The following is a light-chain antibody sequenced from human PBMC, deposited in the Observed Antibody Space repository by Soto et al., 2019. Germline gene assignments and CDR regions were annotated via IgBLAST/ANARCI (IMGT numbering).Light chain of an antibody. CDR3: QQRSNWPVT. CDR2: GAS. CDR1: QSVSSS. Sequence: EIVLTQSPATLSSSPGERATLSCRASQSVSSSLAWYQQKPGQDPRLLIYGASNRAGGIPARFSGSGSGTDFTLTISRLEPEDFAVYYCQQRSNWPVTFGQGTRLEIK. J-gene: IGKJ5*01. V-gene: IGKV3-11*01.